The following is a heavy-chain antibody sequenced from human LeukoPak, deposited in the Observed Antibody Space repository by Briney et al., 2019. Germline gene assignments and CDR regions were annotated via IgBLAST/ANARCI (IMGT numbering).Heavy chain of an antibody. D-gene: IGHD5-12*01. CDR2: MSYDGSNK. J-gene: IGHJ4*02. CDR3: ARDPYSGYDFGFTYSLPQGGYFDC. Sequence: PGGSLRLSCAASGFTFSSYAMHWVRQAPGKGLEWVAVMSYDGSNKYYADSVKGRFTISRDNSKNTLYLQMNSLRAEDTAVYYCARDPYSGYDFGFTYSLPQGGYFDCWGQGTLVTVSS. V-gene: IGHV3-30-3*01. CDR1: GFTFSSYA.